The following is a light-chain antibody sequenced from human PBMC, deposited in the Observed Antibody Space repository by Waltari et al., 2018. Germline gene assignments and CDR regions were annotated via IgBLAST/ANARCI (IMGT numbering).Light chain of an antibody. J-gene: IGKJ2*01. CDR1: QTLLYNSNNKNY. CDR3: QQYYSAPYT. V-gene: IGKV4-1*01. CDR2: WAP. Sequence: DIVMMQSPDSLSVSLGERATINCKSSQTLLYNSNNKNYLAWYQQKPGQPPKLLVYWAPTREAGVPDRIRGSGSGTDFTLTIDTLQTEDVAIYYCQQYYSAPYTFGQGTKLEI.